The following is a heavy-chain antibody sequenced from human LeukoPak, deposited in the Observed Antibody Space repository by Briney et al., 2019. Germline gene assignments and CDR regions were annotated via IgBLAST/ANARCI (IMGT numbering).Heavy chain of an antibody. V-gene: IGHV3-74*01. CDR3: AREMGYCSSTSCSVDY. CDR1: GFTFSSYW. Sequence: PGGSLRLSCAASGFTFSSYWMHWVRQAPGKGLVWVSRINTDGSSTSYADSVKGRFTISRDNSKNTLYLQMNSLRAEDTAVYYCAREMGYCSSTSCSVDYWGQGTLVTVSS. CDR2: INTDGSST. D-gene: IGHD2-2*01. J-gene: IGHJ4*02.